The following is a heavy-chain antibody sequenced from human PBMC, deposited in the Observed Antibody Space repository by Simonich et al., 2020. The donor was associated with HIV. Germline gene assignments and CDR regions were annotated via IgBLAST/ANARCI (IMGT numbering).Heavy chain of an antibody. D-gene: IGHD6-13*01. Sequence: QVQLQQWGAGLLKPSETLSLTCAVYGGSFSGYYWSWIRQPPGKGLEWIGEINHSGRTNYTPSLKGRVTISVDTAKNQFSLKLSSVTAADTAVYYCAGSPEYDPSKIAAAALLRGAAFDIWGQGTMVTVSS. CDR1: GGSFSGYY. V-gene: IGHV4-34*01. J-gene: IGHJ3*02. CDR3: AGSPEYDPSKIAAAALLRGAAFDI. CDR2: INHSGRT.